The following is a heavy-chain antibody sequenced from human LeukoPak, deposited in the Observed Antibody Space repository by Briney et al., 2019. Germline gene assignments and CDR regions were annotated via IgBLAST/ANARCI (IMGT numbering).Heavy chain of an antibody. CDR2: INPSGGST. D-gene: IGHD3-22*01. CDR3: ARVVGPYYYDSSGFDY. CDR1: GYTFTSYY. V-gene: IGHV1-46*01. Sequence: ASVKVSCKASGYTFTSYYMHWVRQAPGQGLEWMGIINPSGGSTSYAQKFQGRVTMTRDMSTSTVHMELSSLRSEDTAVYYCARVVGPYYYDSSGFDYWGQGTLVTVSS. J-gene: IGHJ4*02.